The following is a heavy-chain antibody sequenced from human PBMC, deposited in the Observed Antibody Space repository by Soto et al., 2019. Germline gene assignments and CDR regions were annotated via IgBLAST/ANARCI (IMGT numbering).Heavy chain of an antibody. CDR1: GASISNTNW. J-gene: IGHJ4*02. CDR3: AIPGAGDFDY. Sequence: QVQLQESGPGLVEPSGTLSLTCAVSGASISNTNWWSWVRQPPGKGLEWIGEIYHSGTTNCDPSLKSRVTISVDKSKNQFSPKLSSVTAADTAVYYCAIPGAGDFDYWGQGTLVTVSS. CDR2: IYHSGTT. D-gene: IGHD6-13*01. V-gene: IGHV4-4*02.